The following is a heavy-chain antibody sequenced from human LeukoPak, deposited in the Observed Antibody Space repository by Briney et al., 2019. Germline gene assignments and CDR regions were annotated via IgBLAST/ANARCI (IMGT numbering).Heavy chain of an antibody. CDR3: AKLSYGSGSSADY. J-gene: IGHJ4*02. Sequence: GGSLRLSCAASGFTFSSYGMHWVRQAPGKGLEWVAVISYDGSNKYYADSVKGRFTISRDNSKNTLYLQMNSLRAEDTAVYYCAKLSYGSGSSADYWGQGTLVTVSS. CDR2: ISYDGSNK. V-gene: IGHV3-30*18. D-gene: IGHD3-10*01. CDR1: GFTFSSYG.